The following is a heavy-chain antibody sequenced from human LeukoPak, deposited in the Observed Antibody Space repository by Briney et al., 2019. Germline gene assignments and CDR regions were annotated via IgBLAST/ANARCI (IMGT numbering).Heavy chain of an antibody. Sequence: GGSLRLSCAASGFTFSSYAMSWVRQAPGKGLEWVSAISGSGGSTYYADSVKGRFIISRDNFKNTLYLQMNSLRAEDTAVYYCAKQSGSYHFDNIGYYFYWGQGTLVTVSS. J-gene: IGHJ4*02. D-gene: IGHD3-22*01. CDR2: ISGSGGST. CDR1: GFTFSSYA. CDR3: AKQSGSYHFDNIGYYFY. V-gene: IGHV3-23*01.